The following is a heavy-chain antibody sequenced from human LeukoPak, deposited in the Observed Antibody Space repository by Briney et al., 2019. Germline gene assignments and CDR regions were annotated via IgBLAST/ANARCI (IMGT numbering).Heavy chain of an antibody. D-gene: IGHD7-27*01. J-gene: IGHJ6*02. CDR2: ISAYNGNT. Sequence: ASVKVSCKASGYTFTSYGVSWVRQAPGQGLEWMGWISAYNGNTNYAQKVQARVTMTRDTSTSTAYMELRSLRSDDTAVYYCARGLPWGQNSLYGMDVLGQGTTVTVSS. CDR1: GYTFTSYG. CDR3: ARGLPWGQNSLYGMDV. V-gene: IGHV1-18*01.